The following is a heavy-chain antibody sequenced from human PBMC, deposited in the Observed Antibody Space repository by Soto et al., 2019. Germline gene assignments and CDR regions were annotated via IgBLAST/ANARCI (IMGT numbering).Heavy chain of an antibody. CDR2: IFHSGNA. Sequence: PSETLSLTCTVSGGSMRNVYWSWIWQPPGKRLEWIGFIFHSGNAKYNPSLKSRVTISIDTSKNQFSLSLDSVTAADTAVYFCARAHAPTLPFDYWGLGTLVTVSS. CDR3: ARAHAPTLPFDY. V-gene: IGHV4-59*01. D-gene: IGHD2-15*01. CDR1: GGSMRNVY. J-gene: IGHJ4*02.